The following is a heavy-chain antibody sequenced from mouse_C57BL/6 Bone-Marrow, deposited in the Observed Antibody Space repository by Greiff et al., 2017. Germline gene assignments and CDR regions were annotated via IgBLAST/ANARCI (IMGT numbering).Heavy chain of an antibody. D-gene: IGHD1-1*01. V-gene: IGHV5-4*01. CDR3: ARYYYGSMFAY. J-gene: IGHJ3*01. CDR2: ISDGGSYT. CDR1: GFTFSSYA. Sequence: EVQGVESGGGLVKPGGSLKLSCAASGFTFSSYAMSWVRQTPEKRLEWVATISDGGSYTYYPDNVKGRFTLSRDNAKNNLYLQMSHLKSEDTAMYYCARYYYGSMFAYWVQGTLVTVSA.